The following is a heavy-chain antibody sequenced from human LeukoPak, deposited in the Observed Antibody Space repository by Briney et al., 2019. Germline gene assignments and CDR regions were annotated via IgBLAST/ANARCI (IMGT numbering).Heavy chain of an antibody. Sequence: PGGSLRLSCAASGFTFRSYAMSWVRQAPGKGLEWVSAISGSGGSTYYADSVKGRFTISRDNAKNSLYLQMNSLRAEDTAVYYCAREGFYDSSAYSRYYYYAMDVWGQGTTVTVSS. J-gene: IGHJ6*02. CDR1: GFTFRSYA. D-gene: IGHD3-22*01. CDR2: ISGSGGST. V-gene: IGHV3-23*01. CDR3: AREGFYDSSAYSRYYYYAMDV.